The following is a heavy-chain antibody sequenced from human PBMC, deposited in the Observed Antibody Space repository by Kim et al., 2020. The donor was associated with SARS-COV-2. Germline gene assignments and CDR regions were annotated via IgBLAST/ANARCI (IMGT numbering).Heavy chain of an antibody. CDR3: ARGYSGDN. Sequence: GGSLRLSCTVSGFIFSTSWMSWVRQAPGKGLEWVANIKRDGSEKNYVDSVKGRFTISRDNAKNSLYLQMNSLRGEDTAEYYCARGYSGDNWGHGTLVTVS. V-gene: IGHV3-7*01. CDR1: GFIFSTSW. D-gene: IGHD4-4*01. CDR2: IKRDGSEK. J-gene: IGHJ4*01.